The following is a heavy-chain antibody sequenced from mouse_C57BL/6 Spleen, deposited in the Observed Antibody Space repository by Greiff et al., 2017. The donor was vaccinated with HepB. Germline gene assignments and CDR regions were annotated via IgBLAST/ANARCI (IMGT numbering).Heavy chain of an antibody. D-gene: IGHD3-2*02. Sequence: QVQLQQPGAELVMPGASVKLSCKASGYTFTSYWMHWVKQRPGQGLEWIGEIDPSDSYTNYNQKFKGKSTSTVDKSSSTAYMQLSSLTSEDSAVYYCARQTPDSSGYWFAYWGQGTLVTVSA. CDR2: IDPSDSYT. CDR1: GYTFTSYW. CDR3: ARQTPDSSGYWFAY. V-gene: IGHV1-69*01. J-gene: IGHJ3*01.